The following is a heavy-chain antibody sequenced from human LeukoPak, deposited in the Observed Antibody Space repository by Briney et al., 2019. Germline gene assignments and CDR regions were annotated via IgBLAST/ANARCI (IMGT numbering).Heavy chain of an antibody. V-gene: IGHV4-38-2*01. D-gene: IGHD3-10*01. CDR2: IYHSGST. Sequence: SETLSLTCAVSGYSISSGYYWGWTRQPPGKGLEWIGSIYHSGSTYYNPSLKSRVTISLDTSKNQFSLKLGSVTAADTAVYYCARYASASSGAFDIWGQGTMVTVSS. J-gene: IGHJ3*02. CDR1: GYSISSGYY. CDR3: ARYASASSGAFDI.